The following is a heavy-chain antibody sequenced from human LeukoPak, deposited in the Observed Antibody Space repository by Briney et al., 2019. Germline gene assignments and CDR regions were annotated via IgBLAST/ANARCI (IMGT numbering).Heavy chain of an antibody. CDR1: GYTFTGYY. D-gene: IGHD6-19*01. CDR2: INPNGGGT. CDR3: ARSKKASSGWYGEYNWFDP. V-gene: IGHV1-2*02. J-gene: IGHJ5*02. Sequence: ASVKVSCKASGYTFTGYYMHWVRQAPGQGLEWMGWINPNGGGTNYAQKFQGRVTMTRDTSISTAYMELSRLRSDDTAVYYCARSKKASSGWYGEYNWFDPWGQGTLVTVSS.